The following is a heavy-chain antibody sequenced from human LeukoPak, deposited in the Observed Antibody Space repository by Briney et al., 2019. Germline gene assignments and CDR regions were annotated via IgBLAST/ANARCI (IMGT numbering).Heavy chain of an antibody. CDR2: IRYDGIVK. CDR1: GFTFSSYG. Sequence: GGSLRLSCAASGFTFSSYGMHWVRQAPGKRLEWVAFIRYDGIVKYYADSVEGRFTISRDKSKNTLYLQMNSLRAEDTAVYYCAKDPAAMENYFDYWGQGTLVTVSS. J-gene: IGHJ4*02. D-gene: IGHD2-2*01. CDR3: AKDPAAMENYFDY. V-gene: IGHV3-30*02.